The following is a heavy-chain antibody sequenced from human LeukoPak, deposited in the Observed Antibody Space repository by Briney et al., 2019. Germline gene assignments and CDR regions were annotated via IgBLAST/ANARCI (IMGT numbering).Heavy chain of an antibody. Sequence: SETLSLTCTVSGGSISSGGYYWSWIRQHPGKGLEWLGYIYDTGNPYYNPSLKSRLTISVDTSKNQFSLKLSSVTAADTAVYYCARGLIMAVAGRGEFHYWGQGTLVTVSS. J-gene: IGHJ4*02. CDR2: IYDTGNP. CDR3: ARGLIMAVAGRGEFHY. D-gene: IGHD6-13*01. CDR1: GGSISSGGYY. V-gene: IGHV4-31*03.